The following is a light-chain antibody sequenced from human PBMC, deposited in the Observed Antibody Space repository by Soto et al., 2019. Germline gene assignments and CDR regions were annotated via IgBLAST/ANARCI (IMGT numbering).Light chain of an antibody. J-gene: IGLJ1*01. V-gene: IGLV2-14*01. CDR2: DVS. CDR3: SSYTSSSTNYV. Sequence: QSVRTEPASVSGSPGQSITISCNGTSSDVGGYNYVSWYQQHPGKAPKLMIYDVSNRPSGVSNRFSGSKSGNTASLTISGLQAEDEADYYCSSYTSSSTNYVFGTGTKVTVL. CDR1: SSDVGGYNY.